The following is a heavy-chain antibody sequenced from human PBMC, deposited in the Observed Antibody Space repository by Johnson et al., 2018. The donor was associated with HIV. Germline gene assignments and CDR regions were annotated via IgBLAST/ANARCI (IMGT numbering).Heavy chain of an antibody. D-gene: IGHD1-26*01. CDR2: ISWNSGSI. J-gene: IGHJ3*02. Sequence: VLLVESGGGLVQPGRSLRLSCAASRFSFDDYAMHWVRQAPGKGLEWVSGISWNSGSIGYVDSVKGRFTVSRDNAENSLYLQMNSLRAEDTAVYYCARSPEGDAFDIWGQGTMVTVSS. CDR3: ARSPEGDAFDI. V-gene: IGHV3-9*01. CDR1: RFSFDDYA.